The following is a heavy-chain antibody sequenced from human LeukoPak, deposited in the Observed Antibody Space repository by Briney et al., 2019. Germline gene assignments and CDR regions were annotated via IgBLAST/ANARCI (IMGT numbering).Heavy chain of an antibody. Sequence: GASVKVSCKASGYSFTSYDIYWVRQAPGQGLEWMAWINPNPNSGNTGYAQKFKGRATISRNSSINTAYLELSSLTSDDTAVYYCARGLGTYGSSPALDSWGQGTLVIVSS. CDR3: ARGLGTYGSSPALDS. CDR1: GYSFTSYD. V-gene: IGHV1-8*03. CDR2: INPNPNSGNT. J-gene: IGHJ4*02. D-gene: IGHD6-13*01.